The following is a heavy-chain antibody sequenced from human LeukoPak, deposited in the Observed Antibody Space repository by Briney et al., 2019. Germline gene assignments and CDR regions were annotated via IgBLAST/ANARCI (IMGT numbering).Heavy chain of an antibody. Sequence: PGGSLRLSCAASGFTLSNFAMGWVRQAPGKGLQWVSLISANGGDTYYADSVKGRFTISRDNSKNTLYLQMNSLRAEDTAVYYCAKDHATGSYYYYGMDVWGQGTTVTVSS. J-gene: IGHJ6*02. CDR2: ISANGGDT. CDR1: GFTLSNFA. V-gene: IGHV3-23*01. D-gene: IGHD1-1*01. CDR3: AKDHATGSYYYYGMDV.